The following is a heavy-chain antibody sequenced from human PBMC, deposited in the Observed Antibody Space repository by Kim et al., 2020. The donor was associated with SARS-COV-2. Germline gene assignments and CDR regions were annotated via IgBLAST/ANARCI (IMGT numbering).Heavy chain of an antibody. CDR3: AKSDYYGSGSYTYYYYGM. CDR1: GGSISSYY. V-gene: IGHV4-59*13. Sequence: SETLSLTCTVSGGSISSYYWSWIRQPPGKGLEWIGYIYYSGSTNYNPSLKSRVTISVDTSKNQFSLKLSSVTAADTAVYYCAKSDYYGSGSYTYYYYGM. J-gene: IGHJ6*01. CDR2: IYYSGST. D-gene: IGHD3-10*01.